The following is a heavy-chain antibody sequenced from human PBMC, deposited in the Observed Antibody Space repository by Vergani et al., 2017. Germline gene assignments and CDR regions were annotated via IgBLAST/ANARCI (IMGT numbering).Heavy chain of an antibody. D-gene: IGHD2-2*02. V-gene: IGHV3-7*01. CDR1: GFTFIMYA. Sequence: EVQLLESGGDLVQPGGSLRLSCAASGFTFIMYAMSWVRQAPGKGLEWVANIKQDGSEEFYVDSVKGRFTISRDNAKNSVFLQINGLRAEDTAVYYCARDKGYCSSTSCYMTDSAFDIWGQGTMVTVSS. CDR3: ARDKGYCSSTSCYMTDSAFDI. J-gene: IGHJ3*02. CDR2: IKQDGSEE.